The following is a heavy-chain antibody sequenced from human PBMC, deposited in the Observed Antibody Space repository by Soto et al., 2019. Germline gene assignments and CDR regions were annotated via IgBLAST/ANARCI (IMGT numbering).Heavy chain of an antibody. CDR1: GFSLSTSGVG. D-gene: IGHD6-13*01. Sequence: QITLKESGPTLVKPTQTLTLTCTFSGFSLSTSGVGVGWIRQPPGKALEWLALIYWDDDKRYSPSLKSRLTITKDTSNNHVVLTMTNMDPVDTATYYCAHSLAAAGTDFFPHWGQGTLVTVSS. CDR3: AHSLAAAGTDFFPH. CDR2: IYWDDDK. J-gene: IGHJ1*01. V-gene: IGHV2-5*02.